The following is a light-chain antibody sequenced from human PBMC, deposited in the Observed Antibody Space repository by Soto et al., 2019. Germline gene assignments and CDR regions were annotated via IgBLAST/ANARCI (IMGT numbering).Light chain of an antibody. CDR2: GNS. CDR1: ISNIGAGYD. J-gene: IGLJ2*01. V-gene: IGLV1-40*01. Sequence: QTVVTQPPSVSGAPGQRVTISCTGSISNIGAGYDVHWYQQLPGAAPKLLIYGNSNRPSGVPDRLSGSKSGTSASLAITELQAEDEADYYCQSYDTSLSGSVFGGGTKLTVL. CDR3: QSYDTSLSGSV.